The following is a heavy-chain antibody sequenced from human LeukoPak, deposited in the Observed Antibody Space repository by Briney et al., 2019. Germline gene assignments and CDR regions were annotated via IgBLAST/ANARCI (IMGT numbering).Heavy chain of an antibody. V-gene: IGHV4-39*01. CDR1: GGSISSSNYY. J-gene: IGHJ4*02. D-gene: IGHD5/OR15-5a*01. CDR2: IYYTGNT. CDR3: ARGLSSLRFIYDF. Sequence: SETLSLTCIVSGGSISSSNYYWGWIRQPPGKGLEWIGNIYYTGNTYYNPSLKSRVTISVDTSKNQFSLKLSSVTAADTAVYYCARGLSSLRFIYDFWGQGTLATVSS.